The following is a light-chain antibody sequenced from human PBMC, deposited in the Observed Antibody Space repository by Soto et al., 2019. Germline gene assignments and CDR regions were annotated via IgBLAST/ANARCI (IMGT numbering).Light chain of an antibody. CDR3: SSHTTYSTRI. V-gene: IGLV2-14*01. CDR2: EVS. J-gene: IGLJ1*01. CDR1: SSEVGSYNY. Sequence: QSALTQPASVSGSPGQSVTISFTGTSSEVGSYNYVSWYQQHPGKAPKLIIHEVSNRPSGISDHFSGSKSGNTASLTISGLQADDEADYYCSSHTTYSTRIFGTGTKVTVL.